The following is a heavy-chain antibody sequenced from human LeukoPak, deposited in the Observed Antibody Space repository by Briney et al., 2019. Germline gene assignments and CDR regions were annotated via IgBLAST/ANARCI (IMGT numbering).Heavy chain of an antibody. CDR2: INQDGSEK. V-gene: IGHV3-7*05. Sequence: GGSLRLSCAASGFTFRTYWMSWVRQAPGKGLEWVANINQDGSEKYYVDSVKGRFTISRDNARNSLFLQMNSLRAEDTAVYYCASGSGLAFWGQGTLVTVSS. J-gene: IGHJ4*02. CDR3: ASGSGLAF. CDR1: GFTFRTYW. D-gene: IGHD2-15*01.